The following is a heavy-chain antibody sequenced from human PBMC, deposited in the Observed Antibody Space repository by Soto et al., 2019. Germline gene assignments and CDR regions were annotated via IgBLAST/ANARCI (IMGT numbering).Heavy chain of an antibody. D-gene: IGHD3-10*01. V-gene: IGHV1-18*04. J-gene: IGHJ6*02. Sequence: QVQLVQSGAEVKKPGASVKVSCKASGYTFTSYGISWVRQAPGQGLEWMGWISGKTAKTNYAQNLQGRVTITTDTSTSTAYMELRSLRSDDTAVYYCARVPREIILGGMDVWGQGTTVTVSS. CDR2: ISGKTAKT. CDR1: GYTFTSYG. CDR3: ARVPREIILGGMDV.